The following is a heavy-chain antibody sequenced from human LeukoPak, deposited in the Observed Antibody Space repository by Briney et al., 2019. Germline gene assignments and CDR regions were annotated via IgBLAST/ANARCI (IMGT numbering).Heavy chain of an antibody. CDR1: GFTFSSYG. CDR3: AKDRVDEVGATDYFDY. CDR2: ISYDGSNK. J-gene: IGHJ4*02. Sequence: GGSLRLSCAASGFTFSSYGMHWVRQAPGKGLEWVAVISYDGSNKYYADSVKGRFTISRDNSKNTLYLQMNSLRAEDTAVYYCAKDRVDEVGATDYFDYWGQGTLVTVSS. V-gene: IGHV3-30*18. D-gene: IGHD1-26*01.